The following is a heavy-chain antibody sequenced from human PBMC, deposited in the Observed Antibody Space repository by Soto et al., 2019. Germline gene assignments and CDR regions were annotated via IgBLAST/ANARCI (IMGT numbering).Heavy chain of an antibody. CDR2: INHSGST. J-gene: IGHJ4*02. V-gene: IGHV4-39*07. CDR3: ARDKITGLFDY. D-gene: IGHD2-8*02. Sequence: SETLSLTCTVSGGSISSGGYYWSWIRQPPGTGLEWIGEINHSGSTNYNPSLKSRVTISVDTSKNQFSLKLTSVTAADTAVYYCARDKITGLFDYWGLGTLVTVSS. CDR1: GGSISSGGYY.